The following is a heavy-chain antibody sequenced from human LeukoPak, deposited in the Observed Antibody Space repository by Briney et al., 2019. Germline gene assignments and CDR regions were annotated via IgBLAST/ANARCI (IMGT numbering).Heavy chain of an antibody. D-gene: IGHD7-27*01. V-gene: IGHV4-34*01. CDR3: ARVQAAGDGYYFDF. Sequence: PSETLSLTCAVYGGSFTNYYWSWIRQPPGKGLEWIGEINHSGSTNYNPSLKSRVTISADTSKNQFSLKLTSVSAADTAVYYCARVQAAGDGYYFDFWGQGTLVTVSS. J-gene: IGHJ4*02. CDR2: INHSGST. CDR1: GGSFTNYY.